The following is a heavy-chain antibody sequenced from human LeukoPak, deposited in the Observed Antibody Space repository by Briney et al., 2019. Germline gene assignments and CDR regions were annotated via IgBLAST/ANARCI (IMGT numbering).Heavy chain of an antibody. V-gene: IGHV3-49*03. D-gene: IGHD6-19*01. J-gene: IGHJ4*02. Sequence: GGSLRLSCTASGFTFGDYLMSWFRQAPGKGLEWIGFISGGTTEYAASVKGRFTISRDNSTSIAYLQMNSLTTEDTAVYYCSRGSGWLSVYWGQGTLVTVSS. CDR2: ISGGTT. CDR1: GFTFGDYL. CDR3: SRGSGWLSVY.